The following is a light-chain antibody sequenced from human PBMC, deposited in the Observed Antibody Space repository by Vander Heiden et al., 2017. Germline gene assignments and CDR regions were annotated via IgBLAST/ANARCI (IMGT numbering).Light chain of an antibody. CDR1: SANIGTNF. J-gene: IGLJ3*02. V-gene: IGLV1-47*02. CDR3: AAWDDSRSAWV. CDR2: AND. Sequence: QSVLTQPPSASSTPGQRVTISCSGSSANIGTNFVFWYNQFPGTAPKLLIYANDKRPSGVADRFSGSKSGTSASLGISGLRAEDEADYYCAAWDDSRSAWVFGGGTKLTVL.